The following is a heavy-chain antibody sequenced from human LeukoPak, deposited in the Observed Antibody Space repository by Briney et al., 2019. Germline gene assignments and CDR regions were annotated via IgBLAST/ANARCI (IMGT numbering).Heavy chain of an antibody. CDR1: GFTFNSYA. CDR2: ISDSGDYT. J-gene: IGHJ4*02. V-gene: IGHV3-23*01. D-gene: IGHD2-8*01. Sequence: GGSLTLSCAGCGFTFNSYAMSWVRQAPGQGLEWVSVISDSGDYTSYADSVRGRFTISRDNSRNTLYLQMISLRPEDTAVYYCAKGTSIRKYCTNGVGSPFDYWGQGTLVTVSS. CDR3: AKGTSIRKYCTNGVGSPFDY.